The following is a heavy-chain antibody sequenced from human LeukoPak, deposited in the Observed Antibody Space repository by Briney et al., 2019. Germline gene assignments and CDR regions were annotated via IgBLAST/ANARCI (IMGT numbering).Heavy chain of an antibody. Sequence: ASVKASCKASGYTFTGYYMHWVRQAPGQGLEWMGWINPNSGGTNYAQRFQGRVTMTRDTSISTAYMELSRLRSDDTAVYYCARDSSRSHYYDSSGYYFNNWFDPWGQGTLVTVSS. D-gene: IGHD3-22*01. CDR2: INPNSGGT. J-gene: IGHJ5*02. CDR3: ARDSSRSHYYDSSGYYFNNWFDP. CDR1: GYTFTGYY. V-gene: IGHV1-2*02.